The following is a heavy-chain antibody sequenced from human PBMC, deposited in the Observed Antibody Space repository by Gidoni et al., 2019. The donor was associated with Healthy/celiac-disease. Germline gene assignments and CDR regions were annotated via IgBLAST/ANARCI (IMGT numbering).Heavy chain of an antibody. CDR3: ASEVPHHYGSGSYFDY. D-gene: IGHD3-10*01. CDR2: IYYSGST. CDR1: GVSISRGGYY. V-gene: IGHV4-31*03. J-gene: IGHJ4*02. Sequence: QVHLQESGPGLVKPSQPLSLTCTVSGVSISRGGYYWSWIRQHPGKGLEWIGYIYYSGSTYYNPSLKSRVTISVDTSKNQFSLKLSSVTAADTAVYYCASEVPHHYGSGSYFDYWGQGTLVTVSS.